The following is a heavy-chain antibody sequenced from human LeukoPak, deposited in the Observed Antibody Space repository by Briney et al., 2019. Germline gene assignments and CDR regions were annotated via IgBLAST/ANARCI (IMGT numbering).Heavy chain of an antibody. CDR1: GFAFSRSD. V-gene: IGHV3-23*01. Sequence: PGGSLRLSCAASGFAFSRSDMFWVRQAPGKGLEWVSSISGSSGATYYADSVRGRFTISRDNSKNTVFLQMNSLRAEDTAIYYCAKGGPGAFDFWGQGTMVTVSS. CDR3: AKGGPGAFDF. D-gene: IGHD2-15*01. CDR2: ISGSSGAT. J-gene: IGHJ3*01.